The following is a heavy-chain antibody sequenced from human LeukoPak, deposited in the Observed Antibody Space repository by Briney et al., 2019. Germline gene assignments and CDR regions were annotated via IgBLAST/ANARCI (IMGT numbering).Heavy chain of an antibody. Sequence: PGGSLRLSCAASGFTFSSYGMHWVRQAPGKGLEWVAVIWYGGSNKYYADSVKGRFTISRDNSKNTLYLQMNSLRAEDTAVYYCARDMMGRGQWLVDYWGQGTLVTVSS. CDR1: GFTFSSYG. CDR2: IWYGGSNK. CDR3: ARDMMGRGQWLVDY. J-gene: IGHJ4*02. V-gene: IGHV3-33*01. D-gene: IGHD6-19*01.